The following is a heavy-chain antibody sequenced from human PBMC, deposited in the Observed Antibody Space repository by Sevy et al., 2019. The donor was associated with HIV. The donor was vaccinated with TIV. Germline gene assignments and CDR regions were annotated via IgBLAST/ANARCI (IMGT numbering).Heavy chain of an antibody. D-gene: IGHD3-16*01. CDR3: AKERGIYYDYVWGSSTYFDY. Sequence: GGSLRLSCAASGFTFSSYAMSWVRQAPGKGLEWVSAISGSSGSTYYADSVKGRFTISRDNSKNTLYLQMNSLRAEDTAVYYCAKERGIYYDYVWGSSTYFDYWGQGTLVTVSS. CDR2: ISGSSGST. V-gene: IGHV3-23*01. CDR1: GFTFSSYA. J-gene: IGHJ4*02.